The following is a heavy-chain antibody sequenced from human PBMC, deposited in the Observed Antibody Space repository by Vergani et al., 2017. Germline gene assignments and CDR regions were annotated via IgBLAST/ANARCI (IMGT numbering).Heavy chain of an antibody. Sequence: QVQLQQWGGGLLKPSETLSLTCVVNGGSFTSYHWTWIRQSPGEGLEWVGDIDHTGRPDYNPSLKSRLTMSVDKSRNQFSLTLNSVTATDTAIYFCARVNTETNGHLYYYDYMDVGGQGTAVTVS. CDR1: GGSFTSYH. D-gene: IGHD4-11*01. CDR3: ARVNTETNGHLYYYDYMDV. V-gene: IGHV4-34*01. CDR2: IDHTGRP. J-gene: IGHJ6*03.